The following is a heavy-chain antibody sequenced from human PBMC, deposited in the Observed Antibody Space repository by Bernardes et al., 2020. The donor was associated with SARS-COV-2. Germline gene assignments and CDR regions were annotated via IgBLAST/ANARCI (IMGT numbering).Heavy chain of an antibody. CDR1: GFTFSDYF. CDR2: ISPNSHYI. V-gene: IGHV3-11*03. D-gene: IGHD1-1*01. J-gene: IGHJ5*02. Sequence: GGSLRLSCAASGFTFSDYFMSWIRQAPGKGLEWLSHISPNSHYINYADSVKGRFTISRDNAKNSLYLQMNSLSSEDTAVYYCARLPGGATSVSWFDPWGQGALVTVSS. CDR3: ARLPGGATSVSWFDP.